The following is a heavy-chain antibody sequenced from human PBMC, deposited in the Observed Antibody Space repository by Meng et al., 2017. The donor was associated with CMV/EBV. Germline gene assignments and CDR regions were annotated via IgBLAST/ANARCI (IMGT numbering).Heavy chain of an antibody. V-gene: IGHV3-53*01. J-gene: IGHJ4*03. CDR3: ARGPGARKNKRYGIDY. CDR1: GFTVSSTY. CDR2: IYSGGTS. D-gene: IGHD2-2*01. Sequence: GESLKISCVASGFTVSSTYMSWVRQAPGKGLEWVSVIYSGGTSYHADSVKGRFTISRDNSKNTVFLQMNSLRAEDTAVYYCARGPGARKNKRYGIDYWGQGTMVTVSS.